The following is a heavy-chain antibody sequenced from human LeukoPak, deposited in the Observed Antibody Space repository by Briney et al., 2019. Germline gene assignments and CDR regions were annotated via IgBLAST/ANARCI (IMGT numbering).Heavy chain of an antibody. Sequence: PGGSLRLSCAASGFTFSSYAMHWVRQAPGKGLEWVAVISYDGSNKYYADSVKGRFTISRDNSKNTLYLQMNSLRAEDTAVYYCAKGLLTIFGVVTLDVWGQGTTVTVSS. CDR1: GFTFSSYA. CDR2: ISYDGSNK. J-gene: IGHJ6*02. V-gene: IGHV3-30-3*01. D-gene: IGHD3-3*01. CDR3: AKGLLTIFGVVTLDV.